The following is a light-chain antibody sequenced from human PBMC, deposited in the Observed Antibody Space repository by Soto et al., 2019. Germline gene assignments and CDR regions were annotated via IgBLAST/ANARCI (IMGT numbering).Light chain of an antibody. CDR3: AAWDDSLRGVV. CDR1: SSNLGSNF. V-gene: IGLV1-47*01. CDR2: RNN. J-gene: IGLJ7*01. Sequence: QSVLTQPPSASGTPGQRVTISCSGSSSNLGSNFIYWYQQLPGAAPKLLISRNNERPSGVPDRFSGSKSGTSASLAISGLRSEDEADYHCAAWDDSLRGVVFGGGTQLTVL.